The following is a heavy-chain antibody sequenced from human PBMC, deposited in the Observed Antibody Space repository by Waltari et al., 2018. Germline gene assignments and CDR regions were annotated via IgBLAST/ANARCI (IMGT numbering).Heavy chain of an antibody. V-gene: IGHV3-74*01. Sequence: EVQLVESGGGIGQPGGSLRFACAAAGFTFSSYWMHWVRQVPGKGLVWVSRMNGDGTNILYADSVKGRFTISRDNAKNTLYLQMNNLRVEDTAVYYCARVKLGDYVISTWGQGTLVTVYS. CDR1: GFTFSSYW. J-gene: IGHJ5*02. CDR3: ARVKLGDYVIST. D-gene: IGHD4-17*01. CDR2: MNGDGTNI.